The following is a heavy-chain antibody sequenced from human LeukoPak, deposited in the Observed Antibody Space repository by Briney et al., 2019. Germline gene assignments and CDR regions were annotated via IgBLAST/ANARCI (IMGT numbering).Heavy chain of an antibody. V-gene: IGHV4-59*01. D-gene: IGHD6-13*01. J-gene: IGHJ3*02. CDR1: GGSISSYY. CDR2: IYYSGST. Sequence: PSETLSLTCTVSGGSISSYYWSWIRQPPGKGLEWIGYIYYSGSTNYNPSLKSRVTISVDTSKNQFSLKLSSVTAADTAVYYCARDGSSSWLDAFDIWGQGTMVTVSS. CDR3: ARDGSSSWLDAFDI.